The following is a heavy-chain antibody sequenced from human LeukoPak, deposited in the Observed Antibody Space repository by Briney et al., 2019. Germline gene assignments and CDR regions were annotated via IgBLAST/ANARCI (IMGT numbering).Heavy chain of an antibody. CDR1: GGSISSYY. CDR3: ARYVWGSYPTFEDY. Sequence: PSXXLXLTCTVAGGSISSYYWSWIRQPPGKGLEWIGYIYYSGSTNYNPSLKSRVTISVDTSKTQFSLKLSSVTAADTAVYYCARYVWGSYPTFEDYWGQGTLVTVSS. V-gene: IGHV4-59*01. D-gene: IGHD3-16*02. CDR2: IYYSGST. J-gene: IGHJ4*02.